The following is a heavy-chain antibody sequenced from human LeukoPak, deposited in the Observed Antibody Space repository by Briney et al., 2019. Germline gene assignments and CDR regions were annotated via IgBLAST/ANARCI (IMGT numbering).Heavy chain of an antibody. CDR1: GFTISSYG. CDR3: AKGPSGNQFDP. Sequence: PGGSLRLSCAASGFTISSYGMHWVRQAPGKGLEWVAFTRHDGSKEYYADSVKGRFTISRDNSKNTLYLQMNSLRAEDTAVYYCAKGPSGNQFDPWGQGTLVSVSS. D-gene: IGHD1-26*01. J-gene: IGHJ5*02. CDR2: TRHDGSKE. V-gene: IGHV3-30*02.